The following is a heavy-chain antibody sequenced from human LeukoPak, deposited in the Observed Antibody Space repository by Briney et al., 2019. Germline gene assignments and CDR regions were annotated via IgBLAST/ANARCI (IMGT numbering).Heavy chain of an antibody. D-gene: IGHD6-13*01. CDR2: IIPILGIA. CDR3: AREYSSSLFDY. Sequence: SVKVSCKASGGTFSSYAISWVRQAPGQGLEWMGRIIPILGIANYAQKFQGRVTITADKSTSTAYMELSSLRSEDTAVYYCAREYSSSLFDYWGQGTLVTVSS. V-gene: IGHV1-69*04. CDR1: GGTFSSYA. J-gene: IGHJ4*02.